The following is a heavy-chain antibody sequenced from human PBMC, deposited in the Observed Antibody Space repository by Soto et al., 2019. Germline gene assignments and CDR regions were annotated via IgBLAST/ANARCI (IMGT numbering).Heavy chain of an antibody. Sequence: GGSLRLSCAASGFTFSSYAMSWVRQAPGKGLEWVSAISGSGGSTYYADSVKGRFTISRDNSKNTLYLQMNSLRAEDTAVYYCARVKGGTTRRAFDSWGQGTLVTVSS. V-gene: IGHV3-23*01. CDR2: ISGSGGST. CDR3: ARVKGGTTRRAFDS. J-gene: IGHJ4*02. CDR1: GFTFSSYA. D-gene: IGHD1-7*01.